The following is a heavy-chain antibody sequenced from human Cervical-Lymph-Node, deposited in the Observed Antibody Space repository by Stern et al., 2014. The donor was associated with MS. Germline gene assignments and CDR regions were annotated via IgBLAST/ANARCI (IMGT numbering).Heavy chain of an antibody. CDR3: AREAMVRAVTGSRYGMDV. J-gene: IGHJ6*02. CDR1: GGTFSSYA. Sequence: QMQLVESGAEVKKPGSSVKGSCKASGGTFSSYAISWVRQAPGQGLEWMGGSIPIFAPAKSAQTFRVRVTIPADESTSTAYLELSSLRSGGAAVYYCAREAMVRAVTGSRYGMDVWGQGTTVTVSS. CDR2: SIPIFAPA. V-gene: IGHV1-69*01. D-gene: IGHD3-10*01.